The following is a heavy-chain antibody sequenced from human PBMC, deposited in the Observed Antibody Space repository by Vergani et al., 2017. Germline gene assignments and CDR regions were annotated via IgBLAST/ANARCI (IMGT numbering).Heavy chain of an antibody. Sequence: EVQLVESGGGLVKPGGSLRLSCAASGFTFSNAWMSWVRQAPGKGLEWVGRIKSKTDGGTTDYAAPVKGRFTISRDDSKNTLYLQMNSLKTEDTAVYYCTNAQPVPYDILHYYYYMDVWGKGTTVTVSS. D-gene: IGHD3-9*01. V-gene: IGHV3-15*01. CDR2: IKSKTDGGTT. CDR1: GFTFSNAW. J-gene: IGHJ6*03. CDR3: TNAQPVPYDILHYYYYMDV.